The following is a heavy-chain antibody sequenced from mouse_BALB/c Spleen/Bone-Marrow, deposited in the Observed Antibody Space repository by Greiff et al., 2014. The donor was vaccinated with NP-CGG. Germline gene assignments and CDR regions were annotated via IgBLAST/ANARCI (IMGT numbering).Heavy chain of an antibody. CDR1: GYTFTSYV. V-gene: IGHV1-14*01. D-gene: IGHD2-10*02. CDR3: ARKVWYYAMDY. J-gene: IGHJ4*01. Sequence: LEESGPELVKPGASVKMSCKASGYTFTSYVVHWVEQKPGQGLEWIGYINPYNDGTKYNEKFKGKATLTSDKSSSTAYMELSSLTSEDSAVYYCARKVWYYAMDYWGQGTSVTVSS. CDR2: INPYNDGT.